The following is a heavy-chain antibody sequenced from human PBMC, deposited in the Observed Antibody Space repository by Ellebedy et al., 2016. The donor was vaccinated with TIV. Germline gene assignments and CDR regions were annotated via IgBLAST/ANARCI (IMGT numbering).Heavy chain of an antibody. D-gene: IGHD2/OR15-2a*01. Sequence: GGSLRLSXAASGFSRTYALSWVRQAPGKGLEWVSAISDSGGSTYYSDSVEGRFIISRDNSKNTLYLQMNSLRAEDTAVYYCARPSISSRADNWGQGILVTVSS. CDR2: ISDSGGST. V-gene: IGHV3-23*01. CDR3: ARPSISSRADN. CDR1: GFSRTYA. J-gene: IGHJ4*02.